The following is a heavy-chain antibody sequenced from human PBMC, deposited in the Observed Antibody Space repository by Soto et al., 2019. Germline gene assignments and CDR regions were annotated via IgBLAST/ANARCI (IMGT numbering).Heavy chain of an antibody. CDR2: IKQDGSEK. D-gene: IGHD1-1*01. J-gene: IGHJ6*02. Sequence: EVQLVESGGGLVQPGGSLRLSCAASGFTFSSYWMSWVRQAPGKGLEWVANIKQDGSEKYYVDSVKGRFTISRDNAKNSLYLQMNSLRAEDTAVYYCARDKDTTYYYYGMDVWGQETTVTVSS. CDR1: GFTFSSYW. CDR3: ARDKDTTYYYYGMDV. V-gene: IGHV3-7*05.